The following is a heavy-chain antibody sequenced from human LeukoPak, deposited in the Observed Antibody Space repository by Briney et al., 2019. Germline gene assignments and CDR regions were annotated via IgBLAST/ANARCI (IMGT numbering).Heavy chain of an antibody. CDR2: IKQDGSER. CDR1: GFTFSIYW. J-gene: IGHJ4*02. D-gene: IGHD1/OR15-1a*01. V-gene: IGHV3-7*03. CDR3: ARAREHVDY. Sequence: GGSLRLSWAASGFTFSIYWMSWVRQAPGKGLEWVANIKQDGSERYYVDSVKGRFTISRDNAKNSLFLQMNSLRAEDTAVYYCARAREHVDYWGQGTLVTVSS.